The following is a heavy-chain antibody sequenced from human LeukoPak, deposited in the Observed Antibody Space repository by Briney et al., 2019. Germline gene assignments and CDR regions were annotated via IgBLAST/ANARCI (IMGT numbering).Heavy chain of an antibody. J-gene: IGHJ4*02. CDR1: GYTFTGYY. CDR3: AREGGDGYNYFDY. D-gene: IGHD5-24*01. CDR2: INPNSGGT. V-gene: IGHV1-2*02. Sequence: ASVKVSCRASGYTFTGYYMHWVRQAPGHGLEWMGWINPNSGGTNYAQKFQGRVTMTRDTSISTAYMELSRLRSDDTAVYYCAREGGDGYNYFDYWGQGTLVTVSS.